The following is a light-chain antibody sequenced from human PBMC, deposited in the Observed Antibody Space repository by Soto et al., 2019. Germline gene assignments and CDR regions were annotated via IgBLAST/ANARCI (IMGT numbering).Light chain of an antibody. CDR1: QSVNSN. Sequence: EVVMTQSPAALSVSPGDRVTLSCRASQSVNSNLAWYQQSPGQAPRLLIYDASTRAAGIPARFSGSGTGTEFTLTISSLQSDDCAVYYCQQYETWPRTFGQRTNVEIK. J-gene: IGKJ1*01. CDR2: DAS. CDR3: QQYETWPRT. V-gene: IGKV3-15*01.